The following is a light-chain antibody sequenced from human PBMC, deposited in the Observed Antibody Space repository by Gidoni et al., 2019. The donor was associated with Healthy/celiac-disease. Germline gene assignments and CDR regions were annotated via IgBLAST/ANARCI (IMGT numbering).Light chain of an antibody. CDR3: HHTVT. CDR2: KAS. CDR1: QCISSW. Sequence: DIQMTQSPSAVSASVGDRVTITCRASQCISSWLSGYQQKPGKAPKLLIYKASSLESGVPSRFSGSGSGTAFTLTLSSLQPDDFATYSCHHTVTFGQGTKVEIK. V-gene: IGKV1-5*03. J-gene: IGKJ1*01.